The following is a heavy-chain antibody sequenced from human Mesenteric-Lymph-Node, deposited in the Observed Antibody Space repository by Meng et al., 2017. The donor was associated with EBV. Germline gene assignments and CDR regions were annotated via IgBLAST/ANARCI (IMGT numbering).Heavy chain of an antibody. J-gene: IGHJ4*02. Sequence: QLQLQESGPGLVKPSETLSLNCTVSGGSISSSNSYWGWIRQPPGKGLEWIGAIHYKGTAYYNPSLKSRVTMSVDTSKNQFSLKVSSVTAADTAVYYCARGNWALLWGQGTLVTVSS. CDR3: ARGNWALL. V-gene: IGHV4-39*07. CDR2: IHYKGTA. CDR1: GGSISSSNSY. D-gene: IGHD1-26*01.